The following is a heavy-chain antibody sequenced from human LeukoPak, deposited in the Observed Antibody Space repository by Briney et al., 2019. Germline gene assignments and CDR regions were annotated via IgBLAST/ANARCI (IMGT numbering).Heavy chain of an antibody. J-gene: IGHJ3*02. D-gene: IGHD2-8*01. CDR1: GGTFSSYA. CDR3: ARQRGGQYEDGFDI. Sequence: SVKVSCKASGGTFSSYAISWVRQAPGQGLEWMGGIIPIFGTANYAQKFQGRVTMTRDTSTSTVYMELSSLRSEDTAVYYCARQRGGQYEDGFDIWGQATMVTVSS. CDR2: IIPIFGTA. V-gene: IGHV1-69*05.